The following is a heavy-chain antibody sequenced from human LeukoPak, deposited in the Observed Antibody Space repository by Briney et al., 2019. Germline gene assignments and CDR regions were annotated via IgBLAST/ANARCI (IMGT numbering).Heavy chain of an antibody. V-gene: IGHV4-4*02. J-gene: IGHJ4*02. CDR3: ARDLGYCTNGVCHTRFDY. Sequence: HSGSTNYDPSLKSRVTISVDKSKNQFSLKLSSVTAADTAVYYCARDLGYCTNGVCHTRFDYWGQGTLVAVSS. CDR2: HSGST. D-gene: IGHD2-8*01.